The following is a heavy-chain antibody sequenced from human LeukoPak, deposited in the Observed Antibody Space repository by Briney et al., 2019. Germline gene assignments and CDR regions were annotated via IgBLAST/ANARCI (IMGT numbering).Heavy chain of an antibody. Sequence: PGGSLRLSCAASGFTFSSYWMSWVRQAPGKGLEWVANIKQDGSEKYYVDSVKGRFTISRDNAKNSLYLQMNSLRAEDTAVYYCAKLYGDYAARGTYFDYWGQGTLVTVSS. J-gene: IGHJ4*02. D-gene: IGHD4-17*01. CDR2: IKQDGSEK. V-gene: IGHV3-7*01. CDR3: AKLYGDYAARGTYFDY. CDR1: GFTFSSYW.